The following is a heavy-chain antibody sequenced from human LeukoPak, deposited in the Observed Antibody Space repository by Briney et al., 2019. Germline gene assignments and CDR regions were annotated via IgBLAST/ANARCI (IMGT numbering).Heavy chain of an antibody. CDR2: IYYSGRT. Sequence: SETLSLTCSVSGDSVSRSDSYWDWIRQPPGKGLEWIGTIYYSGRTYYSPSLKSRVTMSVDPSNNQFSLNLRSVTAANTALYYCARRRYYDGSGYLEWGQGTLLSVSS. J-gene: IGHJ1*01. D-gene: IGHD3-22*01. CDR3: ARRRYYDGSGYLE. V-gene: IGHV4-39*01. CDR1: GDSVSRSDSY.